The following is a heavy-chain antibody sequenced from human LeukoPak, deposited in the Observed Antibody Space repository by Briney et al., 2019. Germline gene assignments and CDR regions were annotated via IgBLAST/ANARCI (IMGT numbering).Heavy chain of an antibody. Sequence: ASVKVSCKASGYTFTSYGISWVRQAPGQGLEWMGWINPNSGGTNYAQKFQGRVTMTRDTSISTAYMELSRLRSDDTAVYYCARGPYYYDSSGYYYYAFDIWGQGTMVTVSS. CDR1: GYTFTSYG. V-gene: IGHV1-2*02. J-gene: IGHJ3*02. CDR3: ARGPYYYDSSGYYYYAFDI. D-gene: IGHD3-22*01. CDR2: INPNSGGT.